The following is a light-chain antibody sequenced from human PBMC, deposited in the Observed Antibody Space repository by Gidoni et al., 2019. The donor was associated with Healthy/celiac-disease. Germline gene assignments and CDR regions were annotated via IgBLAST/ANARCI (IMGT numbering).Light chain of an antibody. CDR3: LQALQTLFT. CDR2: LGS. J-gene: IGKJ3*01. CDR1: QSLLLSNGYTY. Sequence: DIVMTQSPLSLPVTPGDPASIPCRSSQSLLLSNGYTYLDWYLQKPGQSPQLLIYLGSNRASGVPDRFSGSGSGTDFTLKISRVEPEDFGVYYCLQALQTLFTFGPXTKVDIK. V-gene: IGKV2-28*01.